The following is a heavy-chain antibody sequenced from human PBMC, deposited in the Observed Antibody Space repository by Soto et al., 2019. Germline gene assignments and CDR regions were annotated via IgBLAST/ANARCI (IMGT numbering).Heavy chain of an antibody. CDR3: ARDCYFYDSRGYYRTLDS. Sequence: PSETLSLTCTISGDSFSNHYWTWIRQSPGKGLEWIGYIFHSGVTDYNPSVKSRVTISIDKSRNLFSLNLTSVTAADTAVYYCARDCYFYDSRGYYRTLDSWGQGTLVTVSS. J-gene: IGHJ5*01. D-gene: IGHD3-22*01. CDR2: IFHSGVT. V-gene: IGHV4-59*11. CDR1: GDSFSNHY.